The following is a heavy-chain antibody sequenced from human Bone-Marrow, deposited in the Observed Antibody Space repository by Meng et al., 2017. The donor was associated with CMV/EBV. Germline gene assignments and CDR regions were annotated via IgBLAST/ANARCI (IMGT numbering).Heavy chain of an antibody. Sequence: GGSLRLSCAASGFTFSDYSMNWVRQAPGKGLECVSFISASNYRYYADSVKGRFTISRDNAKNPLYLQMNSLRADDTAVYYCARGIVGATADYWGQGTLVTFSS. CDR3: ARGIVGATADY. CDR1: GFTFSDYS. D-gene: IGHD1-26*01. CDR2: ISASNYR. V-gene: IGHV3-21*01. J-gene: IGHJ4*02.